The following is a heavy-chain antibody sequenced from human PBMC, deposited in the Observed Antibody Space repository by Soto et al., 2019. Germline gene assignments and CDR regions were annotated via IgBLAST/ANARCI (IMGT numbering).Heavy chain of an antibody. CDR3: GRVWPSGYVMS. CDR1: GLSFSGYD. CDR2: INHSGNT. D-gene: IGHD6-25*01. J-gene: IGHJ4*02. V-gene: IGHV4-34*01. Sequence: TRALTGPGFGLSFSGYDLLGIRQPPGKGPEWIGEINHSGNTNYNPSLKSRVTISIDTSKNQFSLRLASVTAADTAFYYCGRVWPSGYVMSWGQGPLVTV.